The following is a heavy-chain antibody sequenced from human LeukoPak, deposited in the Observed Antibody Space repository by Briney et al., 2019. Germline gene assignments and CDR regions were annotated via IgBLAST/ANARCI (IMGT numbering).Heavy chain of an antibody. D-gene: IGHD3-10*01. CDR1: GFTFSSHG. Sequence: GGTLRLSCAASGFTFSSHGMSWVRQATGKGLEWVSAISGSGGSTYYADSVKGRFTISRDNSKNTLYLQMNSLRAEDTAVYYCAKDYYGSGSYFDYWGQGTLVTVSS. J-gene: IGHJ4*02. CDR3: AKDYYGSGSYFDY. V-gene: IGHV3-23*01. CDR2: ISGSGGST.